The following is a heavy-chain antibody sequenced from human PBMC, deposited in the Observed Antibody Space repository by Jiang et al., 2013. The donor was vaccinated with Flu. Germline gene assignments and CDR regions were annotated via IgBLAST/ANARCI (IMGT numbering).Heavy chain of an antibody. Sequence: SLTCTVSGGSISSSSYYWGWIRQPPGKGLEWIGSIYYSGSTYYNPSLKSRVTISVDTSKNQFSLKLCSVTAADTAVYYCAGVFPMYYDILTGYPNWGQGTLVTVSS. J-gene: IGHJ4*02. D-gene: IGHD3-9*01. CDR3: AGVFPMYYDILTGYPN. CDR1: GGSISSSSYY. V-gene: IGHV4-39*01. CDR2: IYYSGST.